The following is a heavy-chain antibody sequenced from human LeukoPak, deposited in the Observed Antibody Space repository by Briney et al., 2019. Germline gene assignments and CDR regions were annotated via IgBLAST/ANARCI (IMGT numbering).Heavy chain of an antibody. CDR2: IKKIGSET. Sequence: GGSLRLSCAASGFTFNHFWMSWIRQAPGKGLEWVAYIKKIGSETYYVDSVKGRFTITRDNTRNSLFLQMYSLRAEDTAVYFCAREDGYCSGGNCYSYFDSWGQGTLVTVSA. J-gene: IGHJ4*02. V-gene: IGHV3-7*01. CDR3: AREDGYCSGGNCYSYFDS. D-gene: IGHD2-15*01. CDR1: GFTFNHFW.